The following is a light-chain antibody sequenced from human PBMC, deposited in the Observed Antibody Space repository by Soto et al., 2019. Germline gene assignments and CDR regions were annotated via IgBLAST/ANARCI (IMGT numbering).Light chain of an antibody. J-gene: IGLJ2*01. V-gene: IGLV2-14*03. CDR1: SSDVGGYNY. Sequence: QSALTQPASVSGSPGQSITISCNGTSSDVGGYNYVSWYQQHPGKAPKLMIYDVSNWPSGVSNRFSGSKSGNTASLTISGLQAEDEAEYHCSSYTSSSTLVVFGGGTKLTVL. CDR3: SSYTSSSTLVV. CDR2: DVS.